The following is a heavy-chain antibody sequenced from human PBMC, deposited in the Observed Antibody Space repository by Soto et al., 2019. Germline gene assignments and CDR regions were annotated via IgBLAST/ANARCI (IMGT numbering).Heavy chain of an antibody. CDR3: AKIGLGYYTLNWFDP. V-gene: IGHV3-23*01. CDR2: ISGSGGST. Sequence: GGPLRLSCAASGFTFSSYAMSWVRQAPGKGLEWVSAISGSGGSTYYADSVKGRFTISRDNSKNTLYLQMNSLRAEDTAVYYCAKIGLGYYTLNWFDPWGQGTLVTVSS. J-gene: IGHJ5*02. D-gene: IGHD3-3*01. CDR1: GFTFSSYA.